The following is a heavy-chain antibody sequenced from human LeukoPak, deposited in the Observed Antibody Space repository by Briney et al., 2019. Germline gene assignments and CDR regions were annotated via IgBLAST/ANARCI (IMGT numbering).Heavy chain of an antibody. Sequence: PGGSLRLSCAASGFTFSSYGMHWVRQAPGKGLEWVAFIRYDGSNKYYADSVKGRFTISRDNSKNTLYLQMNSLRAGDTAVYYCAKGVSSIAATLFDYWGQGTLVTVSS. CDR2: IRYDGSNK. V-gene: IGHV3-30*02. CDR1: GFTFSSYG. CDR3: AKGVSSIAATLFDY. D-gene: IGHD6-6*01. J-gene: IGHJ4*02.